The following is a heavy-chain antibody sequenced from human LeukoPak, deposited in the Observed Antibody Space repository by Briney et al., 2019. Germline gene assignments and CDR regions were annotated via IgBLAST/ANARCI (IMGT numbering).Heavy chain of an antibody. Sequence: PLETLSLTCTVSGGSISSSSYYWSWIRQPPGRGLEWIGEINHSGSTNYNPSLKSRATISVDTSKNQFSLKLSSVTAADTAVYYCARGGTAAAGTEYYFDYWGQGTLVTVSS. CDR2: INHSGST. V-gene: IGHV4-39*07. CDR1: GGSISSSSYY. D-gene: IGHD6-13*01. J-gene: IGHJ4*02. CDR3: ARGGTAAAGTEYYFDY.